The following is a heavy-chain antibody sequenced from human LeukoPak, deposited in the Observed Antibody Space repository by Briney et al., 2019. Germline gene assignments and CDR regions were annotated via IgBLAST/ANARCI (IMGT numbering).Heavy chain of an antibody. Sequence: GGSLRLSCAASGFTFSSYAMSWVRQAPGKGLEWVSVIYSGGSTYYADSVKGRFTISRDNSKNTLYLQMNSLRAEDTAVYYCARGIRLEYYFDYWGQGTLVTVSS. J-gene: IGHJ4*02. V-gene: IGHV3-66*01. D-gene: IGHD3-3*01. CDR1: GFTFSSYA. CDR2: IYSGGST. CDR3: ARGIRLEYYFDY.